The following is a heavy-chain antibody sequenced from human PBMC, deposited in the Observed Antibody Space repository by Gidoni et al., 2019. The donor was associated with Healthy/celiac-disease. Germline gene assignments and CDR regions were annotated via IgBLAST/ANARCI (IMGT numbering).Heavy chain of an antibody. CDR3: AREYYDLGGMDV. J-gene: IGHJ6*02. CDR2: IDWDDDK. Sequence: QVTLRESGPALVKPTQTLTLTCTFSGFSRSTSGMCVSWIRQPPGKALEWLARIDWDDDKYYSTSLKTRLTISKDTSKNQVVLTMTNMDPVDTATYYCAREYYDLGGMDVWGQGTTVTVSS. V-gene: IGHV2-70*15. CDR1: GFSRSTSGMC. D-gene: IGHD3-3*01.